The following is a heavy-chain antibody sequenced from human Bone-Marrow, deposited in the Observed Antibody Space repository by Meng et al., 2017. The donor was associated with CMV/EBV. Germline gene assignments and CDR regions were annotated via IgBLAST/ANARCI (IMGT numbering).Heavy chain of an antibody. CDR2: IRYDGSNK. J-gene: IGHJ4*02. CDR1: EFTFRSYG. V-gene: IGHV3-30*02. D-gene: IGHD3-10*01. Sequence: GESLKISCAASEFTFRSYGMHWVRQAPGKGLEWVAFIRYDGSNKYYADSVKGRFTISIDNSKNTLYLQMNSLRAEDTDVYYCARGALLWFGEFYYFEYWGQGTLVTVAS. CDR3: ARGALLWFGEFYYFEY.